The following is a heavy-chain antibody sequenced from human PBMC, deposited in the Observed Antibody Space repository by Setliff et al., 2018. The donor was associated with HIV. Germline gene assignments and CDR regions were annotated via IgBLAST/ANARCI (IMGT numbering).Heavy chain of an antibody. Sequence: GGSLRLSCEVSGFSVSNNYMTWVRQAPGKGLEWVSTVYGDGRTFYADSAQGRFTISRDNSNNILFLQMNSLLAEDTAVYYCAKGVKLLDPWGQGTLVT. CDR2: VYGDGRT. D-gene: IGHD3-16*01. CDR1: GFSVSNNY. J-gene: IGHJ5*02. CDR3: AKGVKLLDP. V-gene: IGHV3-53*01.